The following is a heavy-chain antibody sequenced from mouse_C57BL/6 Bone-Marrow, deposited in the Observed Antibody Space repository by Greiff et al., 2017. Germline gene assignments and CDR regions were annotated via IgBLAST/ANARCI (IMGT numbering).Heavy chain of an antibody. CDR3: ASDDYYCGSSSWFAD. V-gene: IGHV1-69*01. J-gene: IGHJ3*01. Sequence: QVPLQQPGAELVMPGASVKLSCKASGYTFTSYWMHWVKQRPGQGLEWIGEIDPSDSYPNSNQKFKGKSTLTVDKSSSTACMQLSSLTSEDSAVYYCASDDYYCGSSSWFADWGKGTLVTVSA. D-gene: IGHD1-1*01. CDR1: GYTFTSYW. CDR2: IDPSDSYP.